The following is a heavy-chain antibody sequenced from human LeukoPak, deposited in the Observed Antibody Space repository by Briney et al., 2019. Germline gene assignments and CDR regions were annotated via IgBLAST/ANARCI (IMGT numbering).Heavy chain of an antibody. CDR3: VKDSGRYRFEN. D-gene: IGHD6-25*01. CDR1: GFTFSSYW. Sequence: PGGSLRLPCAASGFTFSSYWMTWVRQAPGKGLERVATIKQDGSESYYGDSVKGRFTISRDNAKNSLYLQMNSLRAEATAMYYCVKDSGRYRFENWGQGILVTVSS. CDR2: IKQDGSES. V-gene: IGHV3-7*03. J-gene: IGHJ4*02.